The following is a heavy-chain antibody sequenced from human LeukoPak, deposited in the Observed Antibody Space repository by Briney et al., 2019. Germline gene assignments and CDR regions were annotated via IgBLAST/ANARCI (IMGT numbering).Heavy chain of an antibody. CDR1: GYTFTGYY. D-gene: IGHD6-19*01. CDR3: ARTMWSGWYAGAFDI. CDR2: MNPNTGNT. Sequence: ASVKVSCKASGYTFTGYYMHWVRQATGQGLEWMGWMNPNTGNTGYAQKLQGRVTMTRDTSITTAYMDLSSLRSEDTAVYYCARTMWSGWYAGAFDIWGQGTMVTVSS. V-gene: IGHV1-8*02. J-gene: IGHJ3*02.